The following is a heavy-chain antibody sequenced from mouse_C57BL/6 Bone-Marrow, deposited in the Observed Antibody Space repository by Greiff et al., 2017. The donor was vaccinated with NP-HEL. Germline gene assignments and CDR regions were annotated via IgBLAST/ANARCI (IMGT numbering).Heavy chain of an antibody. Sequence: VQVVESGAELARPGASVKLSCKASGYTFTSYGISWVKQRTGQGLEWIGEIYPRSGNTYYNEKFKGKATLTADKSSSTAYMELRSLTSEDSAVYFCARRDYYGSSLGPAWFAYWGQGTLVTVSA. CDR1: GYTFTSYG. CDR3: ARRDYYGSSLGPAWFAY. V-gene: IGHV1-81*01. D-gene: IGHD1-1*01. J-gene: IGHJ3*01. CDR2: IYPRSGNT.